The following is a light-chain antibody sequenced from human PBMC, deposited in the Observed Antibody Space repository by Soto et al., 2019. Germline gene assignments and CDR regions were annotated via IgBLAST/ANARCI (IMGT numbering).Light chain of an antibody. CDR1: QRVSSNY. Sequence: EIVLTQSPGTLSFSPGERATLSCRASQRVSSNYLAWYQQKPGQAPRLLIYGASSRATGIPDRFSGSGSGTDFTLTVSRLEPEDFAVFYCQQYGSSPPTFGQGTKVEIK. J-gene: IGKJ2*01. CDR2: GAS. V-gene: IGKV3-20*01. CDR3: QQYGSSPPT.